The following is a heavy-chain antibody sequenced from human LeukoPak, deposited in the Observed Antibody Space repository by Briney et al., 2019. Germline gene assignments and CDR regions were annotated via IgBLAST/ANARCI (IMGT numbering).Heavy chain of an antibody. J-gene: IGHJ2*01. Sequence: SETLSLTCTVSGGSISTYYWSWIRQPPGKGLEWIGYIYYSGNTNYNPSLKSRVSISVDPSKNQFSLRLNSVTASGTAVYYCARVGSWNFDLWGRGTLVTVSS. D-gene: IGHD1-26*01. CDR1: GGSISTYY. CDR3: ARVGSWNFDL. CDR2: IYYSGNT. V-gene: IGHV4-59*12.